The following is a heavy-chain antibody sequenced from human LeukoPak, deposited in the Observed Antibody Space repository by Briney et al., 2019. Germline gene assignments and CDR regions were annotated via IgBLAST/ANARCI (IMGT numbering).Heavy chain of an antibody. D-gene: IGHD1-26*01. CDR1: GFTFSDAW. V-gene: IGHV3-15*01. CDR2: IKSKTDGGTT. CDR3: TTRGGSFSIFDY. Sequence: GGSLRLSCAASGFTFSDAWMSWVRQAPGKGLEWVGRIKSKTDGGTTDYATPVKGRFTISRDDSKNTLYLQMNSLKTEDTAVYYCTTRGGSFSIFDYWGQGTLVTVS. J-gene: IGHJ4*02.